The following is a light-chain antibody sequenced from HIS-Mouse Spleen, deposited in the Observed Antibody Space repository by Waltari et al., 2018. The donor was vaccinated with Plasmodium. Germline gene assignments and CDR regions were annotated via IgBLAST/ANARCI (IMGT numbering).Light chain of an antibody. J-gene: IGKJ3*01. Sequence: EIVMTQSPATLPVSPGERATLSCRASQSVSSNLAWYKQKPGQAPRLLIYGASTRATGIPARFSGSGSGTEFTLTISSLQSEDFAVYDCQQYNNWSFTFGPGTKVDIK. CDR3: QQYNNWSFT. CDR2: GAS. CDR1: QSVSSN. V-gene: IGKV3-15*01.